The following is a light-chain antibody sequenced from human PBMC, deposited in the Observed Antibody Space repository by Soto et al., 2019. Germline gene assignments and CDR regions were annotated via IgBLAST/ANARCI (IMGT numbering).Light chain of an antibody. CDR1: QTVRNNY. CDR3: QQYGSSPRT. J-gene: IGKJ1*01. V-gene: IGKV3-20*01. Sequence: EFVLTQSPGTLSLSPGERATLSCRASQTVRNNYLAWYQHKPGQAPSLLIYGVSNRATGIPERFSGSGSGTDFTLTISRLEPEDFAVYFCQQYGSSPRTFGQGTKV. CDR2: GVS.